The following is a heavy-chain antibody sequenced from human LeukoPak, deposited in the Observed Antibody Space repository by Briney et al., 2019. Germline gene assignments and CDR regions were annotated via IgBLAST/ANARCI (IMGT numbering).Heavy chain of an antibody. J-gene: IGHJ4*02. CDR1: GYRFTSYW. CDR3: AREYWGSGDY. CDR2: IYPGDSNV. V-gene: IGHV5-51*01. D-gene: IGHD2/OR15-2a*01. Sequence: GESLKISCKVSGYRFTSYWIGWVRQMPGKGLEWMGIIYPGDSNVKYSPSFQGQVTISADNSINTAYLQWSSLKASDTAMYYCAREYWGSGDYWGQGTLVTVSS.